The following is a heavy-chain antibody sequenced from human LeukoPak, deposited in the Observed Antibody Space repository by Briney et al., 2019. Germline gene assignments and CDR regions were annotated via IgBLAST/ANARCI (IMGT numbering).Heavy chain of an antibody. Sequence: SETLSLTCTVSGGSISTFSWSWIRQFPGKGLEWIGSIYIKSTNYNPSLTSRVAISVDTSKNQFSLRLDSVTTADTAVYYCARDTTVASGMQYWGQGTLVTVSS. CDR2: IYIKST. CDR1: GGSISTFS. D-gene: IGHD6-19*01. CDR3: ARDTTVASGMQY. V-gene: IGHV4-59*01. J-gene: IGHJ4*02.